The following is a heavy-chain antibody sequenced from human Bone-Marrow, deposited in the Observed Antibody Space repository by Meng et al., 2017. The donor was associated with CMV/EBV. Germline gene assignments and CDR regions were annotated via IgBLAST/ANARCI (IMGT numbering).Heavy chain of an antibody. Sequence: CTFSGFSLSTSDVGVGWIRQPPGKALEWLALIFWDDDKRYSSSLKSRLTITKDTSKNQVVLTMTNMDPVDTATYYCAHSVSRGCLDTWGQGTLVTSPQ. CDR2: IFWDDDK. D-gene: IGHD2-15*01. J-gene: IGHJ5*02. CDR1: GFSLSTSDVG. CDR3: AHSVSRGCLDT. V-gene: IGHV2-5*02.